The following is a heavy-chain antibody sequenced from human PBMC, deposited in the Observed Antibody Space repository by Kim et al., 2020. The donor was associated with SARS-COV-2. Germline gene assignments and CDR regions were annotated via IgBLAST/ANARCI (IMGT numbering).Heavy chain of an antibody. CDR2: INHSGST. CDR1: GGSFSGYY. Sequence: SETLSLTCAVYGGSFSGYYWSWIRQPPGKGLEWIGEINHSGSTNYNPSLKGRVTISVDTSKNQFSLKLSSVTAADTAVYYCARGRIAAAGTGAYYYYGMDVWGQGTTVTVSS. V-gene: IGHV4-34*01. J-gene: IGHJ6*02. CDR3: ARGRIAAAGTGAYYYYGMDV. D-gene: IGHD6-13*01.